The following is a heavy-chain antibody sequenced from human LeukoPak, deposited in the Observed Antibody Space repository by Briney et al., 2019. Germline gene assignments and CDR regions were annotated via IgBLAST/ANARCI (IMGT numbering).Heavy chain of an antibody. Sequence: SETLSLTCTVSGGSISSSSYYWGWIRQPPGKGLEWIGSIYYSGSTYYNPSLKSRVTISVDTSKNQFSLTLSSVTAADTAVYYCARDLAGTVEGGYYYYMDVWGKGTTVTISS. CDR2: IYYSGST. CDR3: ARDLAGTVEGGYYYYMDV. D-gene: IGHD3-16*01. V-gene: IGHV4-39*07. J-gene: IGHJ6*03. CDR1: GGSISSSSYY.